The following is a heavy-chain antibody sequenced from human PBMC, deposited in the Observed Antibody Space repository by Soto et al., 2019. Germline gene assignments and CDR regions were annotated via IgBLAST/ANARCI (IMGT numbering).Heavy chain of an antibody. Sequence: SETLSLTCAVYGGSFSGYYWSWIRQPPGKGLEWIGEINHSGSTNYNPSLKSRVTISVDTSKNQFSLKLSSVTAADTAVYYCARGRGRRGSYPGRWFDPGGQGTLVTVSS. V-gene: IGHV4-34*01. J-gene: IGHJ5*02. CDR1: GGSFSGYY. D-gene: IGHD1-26*01. CDR2: INHSGST. CDR3: ARGRGRRGSYPGRWFDP.